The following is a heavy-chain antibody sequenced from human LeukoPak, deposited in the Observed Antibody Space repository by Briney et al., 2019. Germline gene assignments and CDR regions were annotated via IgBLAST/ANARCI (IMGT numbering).Heavy chain of an antibody. J-gene: IGHJ4*02. CDR1: GFTFSSYS. Sequence: GGSLRLSCAASGFTFSSYSMNWVRQAPGKGLEWVSSISSSSYICYADSVKGRFTISRDNAKNSLYLQMNSLRAEDTAVYYCARDNVLRYFDWLRGTDNFDYWGQGTLVTVSS. CDR2: ISSSSYI. V-gene: IGHV3-21*01. D-gene: IGHD3-9*01. CDR3: ARDNVLRYFDWLRGTDNFDY.